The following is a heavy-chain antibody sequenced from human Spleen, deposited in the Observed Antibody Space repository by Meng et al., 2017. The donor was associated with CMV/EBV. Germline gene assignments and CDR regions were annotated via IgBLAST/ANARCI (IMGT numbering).Heavy chain of an antibody. CDR3: ARDRQLVWFDP. CDR2: ISSSSDTV. Sequence: GESLKISCAASGISFSAYSMNWVRQTPGKGLEWIAYISSSSDTVNYADSVKGRFTISRDNAKNSLYLQMNSLRAEDTAVYYCARDRQLVWFDPWGQGTLVTVSS. V-gene: IGHV3-48*04. D-gene: IGHD6-6*01. CDR1: GISFSAYS. J-gene: IGHJ5*02.